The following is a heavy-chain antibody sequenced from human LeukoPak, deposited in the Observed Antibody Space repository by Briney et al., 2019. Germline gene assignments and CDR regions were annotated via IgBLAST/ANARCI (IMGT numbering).Heavy chain of an antibody. V-gene: IGHV4-39*01. CDR2: IYYSGST. J-gene: IGHJ4*02. CDR1: GGSISSSSYY. CDR3: ASYYDYVWGSYRPDY. Sequence: SETLSLTCTVSGGSISSSSYYWGWIRQPPGKGLEWIGSIYYSGSTYYNPSLKSRVTISVDTSKNQFSLKLSSATAADTAVYYCASYYDYVWGSYRPDYWGQGTLVTVSS. D-gene: IGHD3-16*02.